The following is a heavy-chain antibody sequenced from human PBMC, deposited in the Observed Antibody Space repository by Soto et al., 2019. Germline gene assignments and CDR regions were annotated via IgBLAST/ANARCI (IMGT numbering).Heavy chain of an antibody. Sequence: ASVKVSCKASGYTFTSYGISWVRQAPGQGLEWMGWISAYNGNTNYAQKLQGRVTMTTDTSTSTAYMELRSLRSDDTAVYYCARDTITVYYYGSGSYYQNFDYWGQGTLVTVSS. D-gene: IGHD3-10*01. CDR2: ISAYNGNT. CDR1: GYTFTSYG. CDR3: ARDTITVYYYGSGSYYQNFDY. V-gene: IGHV1-18*04. J-gene: IGHJ4*02.